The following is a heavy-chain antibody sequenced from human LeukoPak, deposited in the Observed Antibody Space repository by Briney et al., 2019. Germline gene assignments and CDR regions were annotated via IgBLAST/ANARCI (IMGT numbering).Heavy chain of an antibody. J-gene: IGHJ6*02. V-gene: IGHV4-30-4*08. Sequence: SETLSLTCTVSGVSINNPIYCWSWVRQPPGKGLEWVGYGYCNGRSYYNPSLRSRLTMTVDTSSNQFSLELSSVTAADTAVYYCARAGSSGPYCTIGSCYGMDVWGQGTTVTASS. CDR3: ARAGSSGPYCTIGSCYGMDV. CDR1: GVSINNPIYC. CDR2: GYCNGRS. D-gene: IGHD2-8*01.